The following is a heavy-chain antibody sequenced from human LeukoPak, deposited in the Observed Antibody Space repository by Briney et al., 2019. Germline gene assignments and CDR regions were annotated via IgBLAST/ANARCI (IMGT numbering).Heavy chain of an antibody. D-gene: IGHD1-7*01. Sequence: VQPGGTLRLSCAASGFTFSSYGMSWVRQAPGKGLEWVSAISGSGGSTYYADSVKGRFTISRDNSKNTLYLQMNSLRADDTAVYYCAKRRGLELTYYYHMDVWGKGTTVTVSS. CDR2: ISGSGGST. CDR1: GFTFSSYG. CDR3: AKRRGLELTYYYHMDV. V-gene: IGHV3-23*01. J-gene: IGHJ6*03.